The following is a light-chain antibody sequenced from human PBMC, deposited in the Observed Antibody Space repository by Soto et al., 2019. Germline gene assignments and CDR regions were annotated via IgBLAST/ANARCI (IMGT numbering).Light chain of an antibody. Sequence: DIQMTQSPSSLSASVGDRVTITCRASQSISRYLSWYQQKPGKAPKLLNYAATSLQSGGPSRFSGNESGTDFTLNISSLQPEDFATYYCLQSYSTLPFGPGTKEDIK. CDR3: LQSYSTLP. J-gene: IGKJ3*01. CDR2: AAT. CDR1: QSISRY. V-gene: IGKV1-39*01.